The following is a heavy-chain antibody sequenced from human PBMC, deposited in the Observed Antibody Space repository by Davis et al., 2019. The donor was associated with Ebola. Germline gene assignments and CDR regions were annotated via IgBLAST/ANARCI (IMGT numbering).Heavy chain of an antibody. CDR2: IWYDGGTK. Sequence: GGSLRLSCGASGFTFSSYGMHWVRQAPGKGLEWVAVIWYDGGTKYYADSVKGRFIISRDNSQNMLYLQMNSLRPEDTAVYYRAKVGQMKWNFRYAMDVWGQGTTVTVSS. CDR1: GFTFSSYG. J-gene: IGHJ6*02. D-gene: IGHD1-7*01. CDR3: AKVGQMKWNFRYAMDV. V-gene: IGHV3-33*06.